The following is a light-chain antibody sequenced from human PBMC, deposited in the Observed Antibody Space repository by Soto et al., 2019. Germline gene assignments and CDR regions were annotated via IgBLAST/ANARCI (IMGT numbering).Light chain of an antibody. V-gene: IGKV1-33*01. CDR2: DAS. J-gene: IGKJ5*01. CDR3: QQYDNLPIT. CDR1: QDISNY. Sequence: DIQMTQSPSSLSASVGDRVTITCQASQDISNYLNWYQQKPGKAPKLLNYDASNLETGVPSRFIGSGSGTDFTLTISSLQPEDIATYYCQQYDNLPITFGQGTRLEIK.